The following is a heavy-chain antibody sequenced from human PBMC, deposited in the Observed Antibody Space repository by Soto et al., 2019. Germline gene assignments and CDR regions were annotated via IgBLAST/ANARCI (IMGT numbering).Heavy chain of an antibody. V-gene: IGHV1-46*01. J-gene: IGHJ6*02. Sequence: ASVKVSCKASGYTFTSYYMHWVRQAPGQGLEWMGIINPSGGSTSYAQKFQGRVTMTRDTSTSTVYMELSSLRSEDTAVYYCARDMTGSLLKLYRDRSYYYYYGMDVWGQGTTVTVS. CDR2: INPSGGST. D-gene: IGHD3-9*01. CDR1: GYTFTSYY. CDR3: ARDMTGSLLKLYRDRSYYYYYGMDV.